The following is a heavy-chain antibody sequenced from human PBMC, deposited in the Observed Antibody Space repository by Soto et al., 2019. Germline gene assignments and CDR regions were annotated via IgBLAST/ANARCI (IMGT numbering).Heavy chain of an antibody. CDR3: ARLGSYYDGRSYPF. CDR1: GYTFTGHY. J-gene: IGHJ4*02. D-gene: IGHD3-16*01. V-gene: IGHV1-2*02. CDR2: INPNGGAT. Sequence: ASVKVSCKASGYTFTGHYLHWVRQAPGQRFEWLGWINPNGGATKYARKFQGRITLTGDTSTTTAYMELNRLRSDDTAVYFCARLGSYYDGRSYPFWGQGTLVTVSS.